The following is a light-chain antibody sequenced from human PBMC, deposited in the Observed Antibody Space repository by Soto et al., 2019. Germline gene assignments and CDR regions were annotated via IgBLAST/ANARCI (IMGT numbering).Light chain of an antibody. J-gene: IGKJ1*01. CDR1: QSVSSS. CDR2: DAS. CDR3: QKRSNWPPT. Sequence: ETVLTQSPATLSLSPGERATLSCRASQSVSSSLGWYQQKPGQAPRLLVYDASNRATGIPARFSGSGSGTDFILTISSLEPEDFAVYYCQKRSNWPPTFGQGTKVEIK. V-gene: IGKV3-11*01.